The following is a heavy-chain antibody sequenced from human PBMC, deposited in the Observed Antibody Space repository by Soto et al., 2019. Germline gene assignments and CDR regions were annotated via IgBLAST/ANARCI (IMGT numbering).Heavy chain of an antibody. V-gene: IGHV4-59*01. CDR2: IYYSGST. D-gene: IGHD3-22*01. CDR3: ARASYYYDSSGYDPSTLYYFDY. Sequence: SETLSLTCTVSGGSISSYYWSWIRQPPGKGLEWIGYIYYSGSTNYNPSLKSRVTISVDTSKNQFSLKLSSVTAAGTAVYYCARASYYYDSSGYDPSTLYYFDYWGQGTLGTVS. CDR1: GGSISSYY. J-gene: IGHJ4*02.